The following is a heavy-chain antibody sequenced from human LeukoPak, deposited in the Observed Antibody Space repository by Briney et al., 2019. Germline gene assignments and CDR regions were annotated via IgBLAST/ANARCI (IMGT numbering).Heavy chain of an antibody. CDR1: GFTFSSYW. CDR3: ARDDEWELGFDY. Sequence: GGSLRLSCAASGFTFSSYWMHWVRQAPGKGLVWVSRVNSDGSSTSYADSVKGRFTISRDNAKNTLYLQMNSLRAEDTAVYYCARDDEWELGFDYWGQGTLVTVSS. V-gene: IGHV3-74*01. CDR2: VNSDGSST. D-gene: IGHD1-26*01. J-gene: IGHJ4*02.